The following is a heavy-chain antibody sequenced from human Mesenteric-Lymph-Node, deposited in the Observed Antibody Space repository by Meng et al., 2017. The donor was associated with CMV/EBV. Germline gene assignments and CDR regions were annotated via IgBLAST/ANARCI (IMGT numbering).Heavy chain of an antibody. CDR3: ARLNVVAVRGVITRSLDY. Sequence: NCTGYCMHWVRQAPGQGLEWMGRISAYDDVTNNAQRRQGRLTMTTDTSTSTAYMELRRLRSDDTAVYYCARLNVVAVRGVITRSLDYWGQGTLVTVSS. V-gene: IGHV1-18*04. D-gene: IGHD3-10*01. CDR1: NCTGYC. CDR2: ISAYDDVT. J-gene: IGHJ4*02.